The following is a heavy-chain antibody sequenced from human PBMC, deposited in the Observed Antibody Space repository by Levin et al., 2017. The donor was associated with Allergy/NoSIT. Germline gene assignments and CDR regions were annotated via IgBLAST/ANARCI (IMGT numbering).Heavy chain of an antibody. D-gene: IGHD3-10*01. CDR1: GFTFSSYA. V-gene: IGHV3-23*01. J-gene: IGHJ4*02. CDR3: ANPELRVTSDWSGEYGGFMGLFVD. Sequence: GGSLRLPCAASGFTFSSYAMSWVRQAPGKGLEWVSSISGSGYSTYYADSVKGRFTISRDNSKNTLYLQMDSLRAEDTAFYYCANPELRVTSDWSGEYGGFMGLFVDWGQGTLVTVSS. CDR2: ISGSGYST.